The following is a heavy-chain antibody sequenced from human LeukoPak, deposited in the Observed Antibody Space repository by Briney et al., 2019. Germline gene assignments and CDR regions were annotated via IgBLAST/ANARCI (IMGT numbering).Heavy chain of an antibody. CDR3: ARGGMDV. CDR1: GYTFTGYY. J-gene: IGHJ6*02. Sequence: GASVKVSCKASGYTFTGYYMHWVRQAPGQGLEWMGRINPNSGATDYAQRFQGRVTMIWDTSISTAYMELSRLRFDDTAVYYCARGGMDVWGQGPRSPPP. CDR2: INPNSGAT. V-gene: IGHV1-2*06.